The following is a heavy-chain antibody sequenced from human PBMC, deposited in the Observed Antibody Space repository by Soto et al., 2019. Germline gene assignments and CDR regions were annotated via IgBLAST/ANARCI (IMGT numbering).Heavy chain of an antibody. J-gene: IGHJ4*02. Sequence: QVQLVQSGAVVKKPGSSVKVSCKASGGTFSSYAMNWVRQAPGPGLEWMGGIIPMFGTTTYAPKFQGRVTITADESTSTVYMELTGLTSDDTAVYYCGRDGAGMGATFDYWGQGPLVTVSS. CDR2: IIPMFGTT. V-gene: IGHV1-69*12. CDR3: GRDGAGMGATFDY. CDR1: GGTFSSYA. D-gene: IGHD1-26*01.